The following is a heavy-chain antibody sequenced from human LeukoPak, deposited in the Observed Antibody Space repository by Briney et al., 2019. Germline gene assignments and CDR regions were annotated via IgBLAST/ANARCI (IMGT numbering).Heavy chain of an antibody. V-gene: IGHV3-11*06. CDR1: GFTFSDYY. J-gene: IGHJ6*04. Sequence: GGSLSLSCPASGFTFSDYYMSWIRQAPGKGLEWLSYISSSGSYTNYADSVKGRFPISRDNAKNSVYLQMNSLRAEDTAVYYCARDDYASGSYGMDVWGKGTTVTVSS. D-gene: IGHD3-10*01. CDR2: ISSSGSYT. CDR3: ARDDYASGSYGMDV.